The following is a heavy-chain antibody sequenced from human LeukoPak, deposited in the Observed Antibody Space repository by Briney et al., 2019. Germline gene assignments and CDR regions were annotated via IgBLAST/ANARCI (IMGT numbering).Heavy chain of an antibody. D-gene: IGHD2-8*02. CDR1: GFTFDDHG. Sequence: GGSLRLSCAASGFTFDDHGMSWVRQAPGKGLEGGSGINWNGGSTVYADSVKGRFTISRDNAKNSLYLQMNSLRAEDTALYYCASSGLLVRAFDIWGQGTMVTVSS. CDR3: ASSGLLVRAFDI. V-gene: IGHV3-20*04. CDR2: INWNGGST. J-gene: IGHJ3*02.